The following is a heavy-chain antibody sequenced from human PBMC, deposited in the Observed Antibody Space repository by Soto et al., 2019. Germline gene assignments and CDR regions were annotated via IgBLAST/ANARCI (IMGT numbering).Heavy chain of an antibody. CDR2: IYYSGST. Sequence: SETLSLTCTVSGGSVSSGDYYWSWIRQPPGKGLEWIGYIYYSGSTYYNPSLKSRVTISADTSKNQFSLQLNSVTAADTAVYYCVRDGRNGFRYFDLWGRGTLVTVSS. CDR1: GGSVSSGDYY. CDR3: VRDGRNGFRYFDL. J-gene: IGHJ2*01. V-gene: IGHV4-30-4*01.